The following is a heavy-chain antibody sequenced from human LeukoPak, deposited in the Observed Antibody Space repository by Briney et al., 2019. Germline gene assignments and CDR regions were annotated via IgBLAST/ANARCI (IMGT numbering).Heavy chain of an antibody. CDR3: ARDPYDILTGIFDY. V-gene: IGHV3-23*01. Sequence: PGGSLRLSCAASGFTFSSYAMSWVRQAPGKGLEWVSAISGSSGSTNYADSVKGRFTTSRDNSENTLYLQMNSLRAEDTAVYYCARDPYDILTGIFDYWGQGTLVTVSS. D-gene: IGHD3-9*01. CDR2: ISGSSGST. CDR1: GFTFSSYA. J-gene: IGHJ4*02.